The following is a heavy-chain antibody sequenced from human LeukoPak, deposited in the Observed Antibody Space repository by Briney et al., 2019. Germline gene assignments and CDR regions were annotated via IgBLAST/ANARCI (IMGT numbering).Heavy chain of an antibody. CDR1: GYTFTSYA. Sequence: VASVKVSCKASGYTFTSYAMHWVRQAPGQRLEWMGWINAGNGNTKCSQKFQGRVTITRDTSASTAHMELSSLRSEDTAVYYCARDPKRMTTVTTDGWFDPWGQGTLVTVSS. D-gene: IGHD4-17*01. CDR3: ARDPKRMTTVTTDGWFDP. CDR2: INAGNGNT. J-gene: IGHJ5*02. V-gene: IGHV1-3*01.